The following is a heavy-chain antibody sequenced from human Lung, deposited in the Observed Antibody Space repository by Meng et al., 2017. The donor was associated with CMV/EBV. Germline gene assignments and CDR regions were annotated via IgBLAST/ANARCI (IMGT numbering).Heavy chain of an antibody. J-gene: IGHJ4*02. Sequence: GGSLRLXXAASGFTFSSYWMSWVRQAPGKELEWVANINQDGSEIYFVDPVKGRVTISRDNAKNSLYLQMNSLRAEDTAVYYCARGEWQQLVEYFFDYWGQGTXVTVSS. V-gene: IGHV3-7*01. CDR2: INQDGSEI. CDR1: GFTFSSYW. D-gene: IGHD6-13*01. CDR3: ARGEWQQLVEYFFDY.